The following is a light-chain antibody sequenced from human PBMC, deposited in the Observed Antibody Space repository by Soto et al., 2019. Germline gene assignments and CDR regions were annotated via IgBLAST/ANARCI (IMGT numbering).Light chain of an antibody. J-gene: IGLJ2*01. CDR1: SSDVGSYNL. Sequence: SALTQPASVSGSPGQSITISCTGTSSDVGSYNLVSWYQQHPGKAPKLMIYEGSKRPSGVSNRFSGSKSGNTASLTISGLQTEDEADYYCCSYAGGTTWVFGGGTKLTVL. CDR3: CSYAGGTTWV. CDR2: EGS. V-gene: IGLV2-23*01.